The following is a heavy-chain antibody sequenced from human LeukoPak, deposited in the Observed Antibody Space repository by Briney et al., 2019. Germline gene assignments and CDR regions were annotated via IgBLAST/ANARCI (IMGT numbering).Heavy chain of an antibody. D-gene: IGHD5-12*01. CDR2: ISGTAFST. Sequence: GGTLRLSCAASGFTFSSYGMSWVRQAPGKGLEWVSIISGTAFSTYYADSVRGRFTISRDNSKNTLYLQMNSLRAEDTAVYYCAKDTGSGYDYFSYYFDYWGQGTLVTVSS. J-gene: IGHJ4*02. CDR3: AKDTGSGYDYFSYYFDY. CDR1: GFTFSSYG. V-gene: IGHV3-23*01.